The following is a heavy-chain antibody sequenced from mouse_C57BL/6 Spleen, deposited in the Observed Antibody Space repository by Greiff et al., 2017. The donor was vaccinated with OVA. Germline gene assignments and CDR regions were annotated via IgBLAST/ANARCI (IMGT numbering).Heavy chain of an antibody. J-gene: IGHJ4*01. V-gene: IGHV1-64*01. CDR2: IHPNSGST. Sequence: QVQLQQSGAELVKPGASVKLSCKASGYTFTSYWMHWVKQRPGQGLEWIGMIHPNSGSTNYNEKFKSKATLTVDKSSSTAYMQLSSLTSEDSAVYYCALITTVVAYYYAMDYWGQGTSVTVSS. D-gene: IGHD1-1*01. CDR3: ALITTVVAYYYAMDY. CDR1: GYTFTSYW.